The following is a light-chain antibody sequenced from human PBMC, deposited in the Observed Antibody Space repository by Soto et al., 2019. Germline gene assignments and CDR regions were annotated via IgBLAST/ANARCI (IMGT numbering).Light chain of an antibody. Sequence: DLPLTQSPSFLSASVGDRVTITCRASQGISSYVAWYQQKPGKVPKALIYAASTLQSGVPSRFSGSGSGTEFTLTISSLQPEDFATYYCQQLNSYPYTFGQGTKLEIK. CDR1: QGISSY. V-gene: IGKV1-9*01. CDR2: AAS. CDR3: QQLNSYPYT. J-gene: IGKJ2*01.